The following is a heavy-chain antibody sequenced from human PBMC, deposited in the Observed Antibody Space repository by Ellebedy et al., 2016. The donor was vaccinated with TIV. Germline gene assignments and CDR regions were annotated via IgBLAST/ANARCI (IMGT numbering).Heavy chain of an antibody. CDR2: ISTYHGKT. Sequence: AASVKVSCKASGYTFTTYSITWVRQAPGQGLEWVGWISTYHGKTFYAQNLQGRVTMTTDTSTNTAYMELRSLKFDDTAVYYCARGWYLDFWGQGILVTVSS. CDR1: GYTFTTYS. D-gene: IGHD6-13*01. J-gene: IGHJ4*02. CDR3: ARGWYLDF. V-gene: IGHV1-18*01.